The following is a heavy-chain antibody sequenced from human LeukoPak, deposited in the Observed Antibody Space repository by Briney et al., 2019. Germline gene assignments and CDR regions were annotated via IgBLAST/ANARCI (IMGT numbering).Heavy chain of an antibody. Sequence: GGSLRLSCTASGFTFGDYAMSCFRQAPGKGLEWVGFVSSKAYGGTTEYAASVEGRFTISRDDSKSVVYLQMNSLKTEDTAMYYCTRYYYGSGSYSRFDSWGQGTLVIVSS. D-gene: IGHD3-10*01. J-gene: IGHJ4*02. CDR2: VSSKAYGGTT. CDR3: TRYYYGSGSYSRFDS. V-gene: IGHV3-49*03. CDR1: GFTFGDYA.